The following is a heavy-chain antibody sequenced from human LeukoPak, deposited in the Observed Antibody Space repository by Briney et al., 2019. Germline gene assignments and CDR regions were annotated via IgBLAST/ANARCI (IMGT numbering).Heavy chain of an antibody. CDR1: GFTFSYYS. J-gene: IGHJ4*02. V-gene: IGHV3-48*02. CDR3: ARDHRSGSGSGTQANDY. Sequence: PGGSLRLSCAASGFTFSYYSMNWVRQAPGKGLEGVSYISSSSKTIYYADSVKGRFTISRDNAKKSLDLQMNSLRDEDTAVYYCARDHRSGSGSGTQANDYWGQGTLVTVSS. D-gene: IGHD3-10*01. CDR2: ISSSSKTI.